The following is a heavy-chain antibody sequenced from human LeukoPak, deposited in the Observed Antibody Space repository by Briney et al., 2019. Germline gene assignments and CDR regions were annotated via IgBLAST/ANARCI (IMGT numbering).Heavy chain of an antibody. CDR2: ISGSSSYI. CDR3: ARGGAMVRGVSPLDY. CDR1: GFTFSNYI. J-gene: IGHJ4*02. Sequence: GGSLRLSCAASGFTFSNYIINWVRQAPGKGLEWVSSISGSSSYINYADSVKGRFTISRNNAKNSLYLQMNSLRAEDTAVYYCARGGAMVRGVSPLDYWGQGTLVTVSS. V-gene: IGHV3-21*01. D-gene: IGHD3-10*01.